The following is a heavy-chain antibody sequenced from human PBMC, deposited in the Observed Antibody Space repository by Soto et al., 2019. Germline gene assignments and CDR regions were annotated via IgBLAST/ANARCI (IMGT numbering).Heavy chain of an antibody. CDR3: AREYSGRGLHAFYG. CDR1: GFSFSAYG. J-gene: IGHJ3*01. Sequence: PGGSLRRSCSASGFSFSAYGIHWVRQAPGKGLEWVAFIQNDESAKHYADPVKGRFTISRDNFKNTASVQMNSLRAEDTAVYYCAREYSGRGLHAFYGWGQGTMVTVSS. D-gene: IGHD5-12*01. V-gene: IGHV3-30*02. CDR2: IQNDESAK.